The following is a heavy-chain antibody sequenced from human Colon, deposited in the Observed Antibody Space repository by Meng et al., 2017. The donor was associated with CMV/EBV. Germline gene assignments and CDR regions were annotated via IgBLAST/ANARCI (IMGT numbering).Heavy chain of an antibody. CDR3: ARDTCSGGSCNLYYYYGMDV. CDR1: GGTFSSYA. V-gene: IGHV1-69*05. CDR2: IIPIFGTA. D-gene: IGHD2-15*01. J-gene: IGHJ6*02. Sequence: SVKVSCKAAGGTFSSYAISWVRQAHGQGLEWMGGIIPIFGTANYAQKFQGRVTITTDESTSTAYMEQSSLRSEDTAVYYCARDTCSGGSCNLYYYYGMDVWGQGTTVTVSS.